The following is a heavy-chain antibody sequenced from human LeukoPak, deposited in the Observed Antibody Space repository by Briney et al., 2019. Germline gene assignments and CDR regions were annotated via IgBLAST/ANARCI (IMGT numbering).Heavy chain of an antibody. D-gene: IGHD3-10*01. Sequence: PSETLSLTCTVSGGSISSGGYYWSWIRQPPGKGLEWIGYIYHSGSTYYNPSLKSRVTISVDRSKNQFSLKLSSVTAADTAVYYCARSGSGFDYWGQGALVTVSS. V-gene: IGHV4-30-2*01. J-gene: IGHJ4*02. CDR2: IYHSGST. CDR1: GGSISSGGYY. CDR3: ARSGSGFDY.